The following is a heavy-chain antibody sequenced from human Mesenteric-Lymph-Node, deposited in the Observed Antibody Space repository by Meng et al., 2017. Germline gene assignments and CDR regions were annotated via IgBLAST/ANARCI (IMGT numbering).Heavy chain of an antibody. CDR2: IYYSGST. J-gene: IGHJ3*02. V-gene: IGHV4-39*07. Sequence: TFSSYAMSWIRQPPGKGLEWIGSIYYSGSTYYNPSLKSRVTISVDTSKNQFSLKLNSVTPEDTAVYYCARVSGFDAFDIWGQGTMVTVSS. CDR3: ARVSGFDAFDI. D-gene: IGHD3-10*01. CDR1: TFSSYA.